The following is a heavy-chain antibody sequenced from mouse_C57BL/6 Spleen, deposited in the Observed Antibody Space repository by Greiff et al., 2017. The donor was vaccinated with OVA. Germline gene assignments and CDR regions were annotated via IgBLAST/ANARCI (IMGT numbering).Heavy chain of an antibody. Sequence: EVHLVESGGDLVKPGGSLKLSCAASGFTFSSYGMSWVRQTPDKRLEWVATISSGGSYTYYPDSVKGRFTISRDNAKNTLYLQMSSLKSEDTAMYYCARQNSSGHVGFDYWGQGTTLTVSS. D-gene: IGHD3-2*02. J-gene: IGHJ2*01. V-gene: IGHV5-6*01. CDR3: ARQNSSGHVGFDY. CDR1: GFTFSSYG. CDR2: ISSGGSYT.